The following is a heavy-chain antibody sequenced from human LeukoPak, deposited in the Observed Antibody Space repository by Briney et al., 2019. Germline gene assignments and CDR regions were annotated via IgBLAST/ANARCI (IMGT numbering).Heavy chain of an antibody. D-gene: IGHD1-26*01. CDR1: GFTFSSYS. V-gene: IGHV3-21*01. CDR2: ISSSSSYI. J-gene: IGHJ6*03. CDR3: ARDTYSGSYHQYYYFYYYIDV. Sequence: GGSLRLSCAASGFTFSSYSMNWVRQAPGKGLEWVSSISSSSSYIYYADSVKGRFTISRDNAKNSLYLQMNSLRAEDTAVYYCARDTYSGSYHQYYYFYYYIDVWGKGTTVTVSS.